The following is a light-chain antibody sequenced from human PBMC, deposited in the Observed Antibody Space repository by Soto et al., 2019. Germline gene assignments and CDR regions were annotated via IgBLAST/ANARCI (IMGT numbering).Light chain of an antibody. Sequence: DIQMTQSPSTLSASVGDRVTITCRASQSISTWLAWYQQKPGKAPKLLIYQASTLESGVPSRFSGYGSGTEFTLTISSLQPDDFATYYCQQYNSYWTFGQGTKVDIK. CDR3: QQYNSYWT. CDR2: QAS. J-gene: IGKJ1*01. CDR1: QSISTW. V-gene: IGKV1-5*03.